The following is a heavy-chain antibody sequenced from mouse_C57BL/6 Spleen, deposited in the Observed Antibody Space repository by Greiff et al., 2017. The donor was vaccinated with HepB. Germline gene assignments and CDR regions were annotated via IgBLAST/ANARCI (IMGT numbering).Heavy chain of an antibody. CDR3: AREGGVYYDYEKDAMDY. CDR2: IDPSDSET. CDR1: GYTFTSYW. J-gene: IGHJ4*01. Sequence: QVQLQQPGAELVRPGSSVKLSCKASGYTFTSYWMHWVKQRPIQGLEWIGNIDPSDSETHYNQKFKDKATLTVDKSSSTAYMQLSSLTSEDSAVYYCAREGGVYYDYEKDAMDYWGQGTSVTVSS. V-gene: IGHV1-52*01. D-gene: IGHD2-4*01.